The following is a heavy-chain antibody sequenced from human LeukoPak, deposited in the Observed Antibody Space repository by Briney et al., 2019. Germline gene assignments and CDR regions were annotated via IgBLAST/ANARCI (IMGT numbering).Heavy chain of an antibody. D-gene: IGHD2-15*01. J-gene: IGHJ6*04. V-gene: IGHV4-34*01. CDR2: INHSGST. Sequence: SETLSLTCAAYGGSFSGYYWSWVRQPPGKGLEWIGEINHSGSTNYNPSLKSRVTISVDTSKNQFSLTLSSVTAADTAVYYCARHRRYCSGGSCKDYYGMDVWGKGTTVTVSS. CDR1: GGSFSGYY. CDR3: ARHRRYCSGGSCKDYYGMDV.